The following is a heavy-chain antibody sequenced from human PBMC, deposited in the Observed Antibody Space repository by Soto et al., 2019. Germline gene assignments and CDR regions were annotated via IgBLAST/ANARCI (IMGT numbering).Heavy chain of an antibody. J-gene: IGHJ3*02. V-gene: IGHV4-30-2*01. Sequence: SETLSLTCAVSGGSISSGAYSWSSIRPLTGLGLEWIGYIYHSGSTYYNPPLKSRVTISVDRSKNQFSLKLSSVTAADTAVYYCAGEVVNSGYAFDIWGQGTMVT. CDR1: GGSISSGAYS. CDR2: IYHSGST. D-gene: IGHD5-12*01. CDR3: AGEVVNSGYAFDI.